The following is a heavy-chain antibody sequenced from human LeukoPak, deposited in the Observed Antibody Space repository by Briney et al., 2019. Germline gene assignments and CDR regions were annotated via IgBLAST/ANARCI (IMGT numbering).Heavy chain of an antibody. CDR2: IRSKANSYAT. D-gene: IGHD6-13*01. J-gene: IGHJ4*02. CDR1: GFTFSSYA. V-gene: IGHV3-73*01. Sequence: SGGSLRLSCAASGFTFSSYAMNWVRQASGKGLEWVGRIRSKANSYATAYAASVKGRFTISRDDSKNTAYLQMSSLRSEDTAIYYCAREGRGVPGAIAAVKGFDYWGQGTLVTVSS. CDR3: AREGRGVPGAIAAVKGFDY.